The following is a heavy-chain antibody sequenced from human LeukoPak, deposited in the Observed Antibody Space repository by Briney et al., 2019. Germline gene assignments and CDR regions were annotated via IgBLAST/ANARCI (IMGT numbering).Heavy chain of an antibody. D-gene: IGHD2-15*01. CDR1: GYTFTGYY. CDR3: ARDRAVVVVAATLFDY. J-gene: IGHJ4*02. Sequence: ASVKVSCKASGYTFTGYYMHWVRQAPGQGLEWMGWINPNSGGTNYAQKFQGRVTMTRDTSISTAYMELSRLRSDDTAVYYCARDRAVVVVAATLFDYWGQGTLVTVSS. CDR2: INPNSGGT. V-gene: IGHV1-2*02.